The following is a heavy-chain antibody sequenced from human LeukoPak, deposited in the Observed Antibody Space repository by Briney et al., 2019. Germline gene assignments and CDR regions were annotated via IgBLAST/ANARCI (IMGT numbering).Heavy chain of an antibody. CDR2: ISHDGENK. J-gene: IGHJ4*02. CDR3: ATITGSRDY. D-gene: IGHD1-20*01. V-gene: IGHV3-30*02. CDR1: GFTMNKYG. Sequence: QPGGSLRLSCAASGFTMNKYGIHWVSQAPGKGREWVALISHDGENKLYADSVKGRFTISRDNSKNTVYLQMGSLRAEDTCLYYCATITGSRDYWDQGSLVTVSS.